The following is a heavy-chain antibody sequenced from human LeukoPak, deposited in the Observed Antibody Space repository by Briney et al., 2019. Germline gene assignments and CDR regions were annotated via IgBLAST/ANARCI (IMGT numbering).Heavy chain of an antibody. J-gene: IGHJ6*02. CDR2: IYPGDSDT. V-gene: IGHV5-51*01. Sequence: GESLKIPCKASGYSFTSYWIGWVRQMPGKGLEWMGIIYPGDSDTRYSPSFQGQVTISADKSISTAYLQWSSLKASDTAMYYCARHLLAAVAGGYDMDVWGQGTTVTVSS. CDR3: ARHLLAAVAGGYDMDV. D-gene: IGHD6-19*01. CDR1: GYSFTSYW.